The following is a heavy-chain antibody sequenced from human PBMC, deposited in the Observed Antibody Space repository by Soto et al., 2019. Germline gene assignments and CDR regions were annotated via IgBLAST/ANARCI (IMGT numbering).Heavy chain of an antibody. CDR2: ISAYNGNT. CDR1: GYTFTSYG. Sequence: ASVKVSCKASGYTFTSYGISWVRQAPGQGLEWMGWISAYNGNTNYAQKLQGRVTMTTDTSTSTAYMELRSLRSDDTAVYYCARERGSSSAFYYYYYGMDVWGQGTTVTVSS. V-gene: IGHV1-18*01. J-gene: IGHJ6*02. CDR3: ARERGSSSAFYYYYYGMDV. D-gene: IGHD6-6*01.